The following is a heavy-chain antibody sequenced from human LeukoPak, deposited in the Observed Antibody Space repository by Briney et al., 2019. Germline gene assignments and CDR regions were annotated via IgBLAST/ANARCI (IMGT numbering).Heavy chain of an antibody. D-gene: IGHD1-1*01. Sequence: SETLSLTCTVSGGSISSSSDYWGWIRQAPGKGLEWIGSIYYHENTYYNSSLKSRVTISVDTSKNQFSLKLNSVTAADTAVYFCARRAYSAAYWKHFDYWGHGTLVTVSS. V-gene: IGHV4-39*01. CDR2: IYYHENT. J-gene: IGHJ4*01. CDR3: ARRAYSAAYWKHFDY. CDR1: GGSISSSSDY.